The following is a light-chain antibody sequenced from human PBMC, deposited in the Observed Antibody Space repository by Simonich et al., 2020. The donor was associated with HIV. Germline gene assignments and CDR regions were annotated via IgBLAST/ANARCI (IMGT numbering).Light chain of an antibody. CDR1: QSLLHSDGKTY. CDR2: EVS. CDR3: MQSTQLLT. V-gene: IGKV2D-29*02. Sequence: DIVMTQSPLSLPVTPGEPASISWRSSQSLLHSDGKTYLYWYLQKPGQSPQILIYEVSNRLAGVPDRFSGSGSGTDFTLKISRVEAEDVGVYYCMQSTQLLTFGGGTKVEI. J-gene: IGKJ4*02.